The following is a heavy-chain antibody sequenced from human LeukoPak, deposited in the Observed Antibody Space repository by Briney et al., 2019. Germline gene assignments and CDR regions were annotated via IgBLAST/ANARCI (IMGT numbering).Heavy chain of an antibody. J-gene: IGHJ4*02. CDR3: ARQGSVGATPLDY. D-gene: IGHD1-26*01. CDR2: IYYSGST. CDR1: GGSISSSSYY. V-gene: IGHV4-39*07. Sequence: PSETLSLTCTVSGGSISSSSYYWGWIRQPPGKGLEWIGSIYYSGSTYYNPSLKSRVTISLDTSKNQFSLKLSSVTAADTAVYYCARQGSVGATPLDYWGQGILVTVSS.